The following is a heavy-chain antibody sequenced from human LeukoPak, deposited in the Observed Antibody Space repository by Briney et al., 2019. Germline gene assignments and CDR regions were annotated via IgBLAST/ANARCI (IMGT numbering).Heavy chain of an antibody. D-gene: IGHD1-1*01. CDR2: ITTSGGST. CDR3: AKALSGTLAGNFDC. V-gene: IGHV3-23*01. J-gene: IGHJ4*02. Sequence: PGGSLRLSCAASGFTFSDYATTWVRQAPGKGLEWVSTITTSGGSTYYADSVKGRFTISRDNSKNTLYLQMNSLRAEDTAVYYCAKALSGTLAGNFDCWGQGTLVTVSS. CDR1: GFTFSDYA.